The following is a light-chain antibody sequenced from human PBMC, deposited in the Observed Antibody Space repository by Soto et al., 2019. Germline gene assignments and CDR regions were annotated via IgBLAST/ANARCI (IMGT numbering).Light chain of an antibody. V-gene: IGLV1-51*01. CDR2: DDN. CDR1: NSNIGTNY. J-gene: IGLJ2*01. CDR3: GTWDSGLSAEV. Sequence: QSVLTQPPSVSAAPGQKVTISCSGSNSNIGTNYVSWYQHLPGTAPKLLIYDDNKRPSGIPDRFSASKSGTSATLGITGLQTGDEADYYCGTWDSGLSAEVFGGGTKLTVL.